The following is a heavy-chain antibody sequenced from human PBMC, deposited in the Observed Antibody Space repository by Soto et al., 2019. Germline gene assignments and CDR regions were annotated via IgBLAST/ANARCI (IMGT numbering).Heavy chain of an antibody. CDR1: GGSLSGNY. V-gene: IGHV4-59*12. CDR2: IYYTGSI. CDR3: ARGPIVLSRKNWFDP. J-gene: IGHJ5*02. D-gene: IGHD2-8*01. Sequence: SETLPLTCTVPGGSLSGNYLSWIRQPPGKALEWIGYIYYTGSINYNPSLKSRVTISVDTSKNQFSLKLSSVTAAETAVYYCARGPIVLSRKNWFDPWGQGTLVTVSS.